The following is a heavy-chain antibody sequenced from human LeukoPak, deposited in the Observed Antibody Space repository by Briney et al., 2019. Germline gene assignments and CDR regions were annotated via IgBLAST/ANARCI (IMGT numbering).Heavy chain of an antibody. CDR2: IRGSGGST. CDR3: AKARGLGYFDY. CDR1: GFTFRRYA. Sequence: GGPLRLSCTASGFTFRRYAVRWLPHAPGEGLEWVSAIRGSGGSTYYAVPVKGMFTISRDNSKNTLYLQMSSLRAEDTAVYYCAKARGLGYFDYWGQGTLVTVSS. J-gene: IGHJ4*02. V-gene: IGHV3-23*01.